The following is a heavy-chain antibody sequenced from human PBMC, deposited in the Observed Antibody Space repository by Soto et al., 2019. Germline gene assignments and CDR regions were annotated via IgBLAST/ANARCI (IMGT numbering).Heavy chain of an antibody. Sequence: PWGSRRLSCAASGFTFSYYSMNWVRQAPGKGLEWVSSISISSRYIYYADSVKGRFTLSRDNAKNSLYLQMNSLRAEHTAVYYCARERRGSSSFLAENYYYGTQVWVQGTPFTLSS. D-gene: IGHD6-6*01. CDR2: ISISSRYI. CDR1: GFTFSYYS. J-gene: IGHJ6*02. V-gene: IGHV3-21*01. CDR3: ARERRGSSSFLAENYYYGTQV.